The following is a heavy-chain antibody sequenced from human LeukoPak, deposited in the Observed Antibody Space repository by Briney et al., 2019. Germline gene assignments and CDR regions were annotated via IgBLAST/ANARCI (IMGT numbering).Heavy chain of an antibody. CDR2: INWNGGST. Sequence: PGGSLRLSCAASGFTFDDYAMHWVRQAPGKGLEWVSGINWNGGSTGYADSVKGRFTISRDNAKNSLYLQMNSLRAEDTALYYCARGGITIFGNYYYMDVWGKGTTVTVSS. CDR3: ARGGITIFGNYYYMDV. D-gene: IGHD3-3*01. V-gene: IGHV3-20*04. J-gene: IGHJ6*03. CDR1: GFTFDDYA.